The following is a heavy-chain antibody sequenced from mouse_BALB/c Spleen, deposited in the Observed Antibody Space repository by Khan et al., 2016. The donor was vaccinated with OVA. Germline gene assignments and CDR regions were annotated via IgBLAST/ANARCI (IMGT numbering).Heavy chain of an antibody. CDR1: GYTFTSYG. Sequence: QIQLVQSGPELKKPGETVKISCKASGYTFTSYGMNWVKQSPGKALRWMGWINTYTGEPTYTDDFKGRFAFSLETSASTAYLQINNLKNEETATDFCARPPYFSYTLDYGGQGTSVTVSS. CDR2: INTYTGEP. V-gene: IGHV9-3-1*01. D-gene: IGHD2-10*01. CDR3: ARPPYFSYTLDY. J-gene: IGHJ4*01.